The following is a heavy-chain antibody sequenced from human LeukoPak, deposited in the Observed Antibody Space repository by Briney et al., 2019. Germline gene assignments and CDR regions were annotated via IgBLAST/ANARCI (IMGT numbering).Heavy chain of an antibody. Sequence: SETLSLTCTVSDDSISSSNYYWAWIRQSPGKGLEWFGSVSYSGSTYYNPSLKSRVTISIDTSKNQFSLKLNSMTAADTAVYYCARPLRSRVTLFEYWGQGTLVTVSS. J-gene: IGHJ4*02. V-gene: IGHV4-39*01. CDR3: ARPLRSRVTLFEY. CDR2: VSYSGST. CDR1: DDSISSSNYY. D-gene: IGHD4-23*01.